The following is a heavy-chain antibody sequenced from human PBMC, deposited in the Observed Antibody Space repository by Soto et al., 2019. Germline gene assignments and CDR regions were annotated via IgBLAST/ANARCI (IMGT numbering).Heavy chain of an antibody. Sequence: EVQLVESGGGLVQPGRSLRLSCAASGFTFDDYAMHWVRQAPGKGLEWVSGIRWNSGSIGYADSVKGRFTISRDNAKNSLYLQMNSLRAEDAALYYCAKVVGATWAAFDIWGQGTMVTVSS. D-gene: IGHD1-26*01. CDR1: GFTFDDYA. V-gene: IGHV3-9*01. CDR3: AKVVGATWAAFDI. CDR2: IRWNSGSI. J-gene: IGHJ3*02.